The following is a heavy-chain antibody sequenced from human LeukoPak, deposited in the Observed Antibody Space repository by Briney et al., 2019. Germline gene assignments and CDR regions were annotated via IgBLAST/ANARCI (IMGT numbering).Heavy chain of an antibody. Sequence: SETLSLTCAVYGGSFSSYYWSWIRQPPGKGLEWIGYIYCSGSTNYNPSLKSRVTISVDTSKNQFSPKLSSVTAADTAVYYCARLGYYDSSGYYYDYWGQGTLVTVSS. CDR1: GGSFSSYY. V-gene: IGHV4-59*08. CDR3: ARLGYYDSSGYYYDY. J-gene: IGHJ4*02. D-gene: IGHD3-22*01. CDR2: IYCSGST.